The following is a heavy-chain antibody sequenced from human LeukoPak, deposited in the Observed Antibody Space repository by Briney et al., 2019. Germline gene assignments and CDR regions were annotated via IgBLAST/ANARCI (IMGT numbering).Heavy chain of an antibody. V-gene: IGHV3-11*01. J-gene: IGHJ4*02. CDR2: AGSSGSPM. CDR1: GFTFSDYY. CDR3: ARTGFDLWSGYYEARYFFDY. Sequence: GGSLRLSCAASGFTFSDYYMSWIRQAPGKGLEWISYAGSSGSPMNYADSVKGRFTISKDNAKNSLYLQMNSLRAEDTAMYYCARTGFDLWSGYYEARYFFDYWGQGTLVTVSS. D-gene: IGHD3-3*01.